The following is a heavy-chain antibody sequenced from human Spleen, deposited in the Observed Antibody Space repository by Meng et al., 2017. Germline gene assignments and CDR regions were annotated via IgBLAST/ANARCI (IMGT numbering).Heavy chain of an antibody. V-gene: IGHV1-2*06. CDR1: GYTFNAYY. CDR2: INPKSGDT. D-gene: IGHD6-13*01. CDR3: ARDEDISAAGKLFGDY. J-gene: IGHJ4*02. Sequence: QVQLVQSGAEVKKPGASVKVSCKPSGYTFNAYYIHWVRQAPGQGLEWMGRINPKSGDTHYAQRFQGRVTMTGDTSISTAYMELSGLRSDDTAMYYCARDEDISAAGKLFGDYWGQGTLVTVSS.